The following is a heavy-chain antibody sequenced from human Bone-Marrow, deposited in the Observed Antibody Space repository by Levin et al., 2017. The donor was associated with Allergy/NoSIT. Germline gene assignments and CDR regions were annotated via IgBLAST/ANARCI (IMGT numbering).Heavy chain of an antibody. CDR1: GFTFSNYP. CDR3: AREDDTHWGMDV. CDR2: ISFDGNNE. V-gene: IGHV3-30-3*01. J-gene: IGHJ6*02. Sequence: SGGSLRLSCAASGFTFSNYPMHWVRQAPGKGLEWVAFISFDGNNEYYADSVKGRFTLSRDNSKNSLYLQMNSLRADDTAVYYCAREDDTHWGMDVWGQGTTVTVSS.